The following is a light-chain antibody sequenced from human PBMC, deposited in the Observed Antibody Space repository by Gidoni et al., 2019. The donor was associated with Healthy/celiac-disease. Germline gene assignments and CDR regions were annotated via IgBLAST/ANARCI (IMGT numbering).Light chain of an antibody. CDR1: QSVSSY. CDR3: QQRSNWPXT. J-gene: IGKJ1*01. V-gene: IGKV3-11*01. Sequence: VLTQSPATLSLSPGERATLSCRASQSVSSYLAWYQQKPGQAPRLLIYDASNRATAIPARFXXSGXXTDFTRTISXLEPEDFAVYYCQQRSNWPXTFXQGTKVEIK. CDR2: DAS.